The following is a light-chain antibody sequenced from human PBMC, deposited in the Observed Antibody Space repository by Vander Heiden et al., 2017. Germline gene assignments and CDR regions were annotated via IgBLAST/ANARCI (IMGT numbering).Light chain of an antibody. CDR2: HTD. J-gene: IGLJ3*02. CDR3: GTWDVSRSHWV. Sequence: QSVLAQPPSASGTPGQRVTISCSGGGSHIGRHAVTWSPQLPGAAPILLISHTDRRHSGSPARLSGAKSGTYASLAIIWLQSEDAVDYYCGTWDVSRSHWVFGGGTKLTVL. V-gene: IGLV1-44*01. CDR1: GSHIGRHA.